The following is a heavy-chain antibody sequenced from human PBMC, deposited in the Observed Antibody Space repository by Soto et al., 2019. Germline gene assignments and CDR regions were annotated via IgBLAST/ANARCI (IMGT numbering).Heavy chain of an antibody. V-gene: IGHV3-7*01. J-gene: IGHJ4*02. CDR1: GFTFSSYW. CDR2: IKQDGSEK. D-gene: IGHD3-3*01. CDR3: ARGNAFWSGYYTGNFDY. Sequence: EVQLVESGGGLVQPGGSLRLSCAASGFTFSSYWMSWVRQAPGTGLEWVANIKQDGSEKYYVDSVKGRFTISSDNAKNSLYLHMNSLRAEDTAVYYCARGNAFWSGYYTGNFDYWGQGTLVTVSS.